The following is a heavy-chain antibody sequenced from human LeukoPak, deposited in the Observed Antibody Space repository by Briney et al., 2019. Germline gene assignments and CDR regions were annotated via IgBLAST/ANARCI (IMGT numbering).Heavy chain of an antibody. V-gene: IGHV3-30*04. CDR3: ARDKRFLEWLSSYYYYYYMDV. D-gene: IGHD3-3*01. CDR1: GFTSSSYA. J-gene: IGHJ6*03. Sequence: GGSLRLSCAASGFTSSSYAMHWVRQAPGKGLEWVAVISYDGSNKYYADSVKGRFTISRDNSKNTLYLQMNSLRAEDTAVYYCARDKRFLEWLSSYYYYYYMDVWGKGTTVTVSS. CDR2: ISYDGSNK.